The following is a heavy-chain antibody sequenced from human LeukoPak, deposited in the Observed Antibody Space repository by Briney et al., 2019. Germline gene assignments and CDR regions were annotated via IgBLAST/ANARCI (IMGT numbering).Heavy chain of an antibody. J-gene: IGHJ5*02. Sequence: PSETLSLTCAVSGGSISSGNWWNWVRQSPGNGLEWIGEIYHSGSTKYNPSLKSRVTISVQKSKNQFSLKLTSVTAADTAVYYCANENRGGSTWYSLASWGQGVLVTVSS. CDR2: IYHSGST. CDR3: ANENRGGSTWYSLAS. CDR1: GGSISSGNW. D-gene: IGHD6-13*01. V-gene: IGHV4-4*02.